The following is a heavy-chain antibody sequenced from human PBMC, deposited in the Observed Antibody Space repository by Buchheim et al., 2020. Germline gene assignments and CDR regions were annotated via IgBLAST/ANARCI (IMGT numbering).Heavy chain of an antibody. CDR3: AREGDSSGYYYYYYYGMDV. D-gene: IGHD3-22*01. Sequence: EVQLVESGGGLVKPGGSLRLSCAASGFTFSSYSMNWVRQAPGKGLEWVSSISSSSSYIYYADSVKGRFTLSRDKAKNSLSLQMNSLRAEDTAVYYCAREGDSSGYYYYYYYGMDVWGQGTT. CDR1: GFTFSSYS. CDR2: ISSSSSYI. V-gene: IGHV3-21*01. J-gene: IGHJ6*02.